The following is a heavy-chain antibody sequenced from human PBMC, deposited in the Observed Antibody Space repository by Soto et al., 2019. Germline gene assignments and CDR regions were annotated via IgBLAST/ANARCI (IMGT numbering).Heavy chain of an antibody. J-gene: IGHJ4*02. CDR2: VIPILNVA. Sequence: ASVKVSCKTSGGSFGIYPISWVRQAPGQGLEWVGRVIPILNVANYTQKLHGRLTLTADKSTTTAYMELSSLTSEDTAVYYCARESTSGLAYWGQGTLVTVPQ. CDR3: ARESTSGLAY. CDR1: GGSFGIYP. D-gene: IGHD2-2*01. V-gene: IGHV1-69*04.